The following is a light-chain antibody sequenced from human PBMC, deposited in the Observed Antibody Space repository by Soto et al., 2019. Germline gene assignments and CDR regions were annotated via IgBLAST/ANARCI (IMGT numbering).Light chain of an antibody. CDR2: GAS. J-gene: IGKJ4*01. V-gene: IGKV1-9*01. Sequence: DIQLTQSPSFLSASVGDRVTVTCRTSQDIGSYLAWYQQKPGKAPKVLIYGASTLQSGVPPRFGGSGSGTAFTLTISSLQPEDGANYFCQQVRDYQITFGGWTNVEIK. CDR1: QDIGSY. CDR3: QQVRDYQIT.